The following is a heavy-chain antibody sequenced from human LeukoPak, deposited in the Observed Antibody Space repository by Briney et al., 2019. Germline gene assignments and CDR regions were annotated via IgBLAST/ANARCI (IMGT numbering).Heavy chain of an antibody. J-gene: IGHJ6*02. CDR1: GGSFSGYY. Sequence: ETLSLTCAVYGGSFSGYYMRWVRQAPRKGLEWVSVIYSGVSTYYADSVKGRFTISRHNSKNTLYLQMNSLRAEDTAVYYCARNKYYDFWSGYMGPRDYYYGMDVWGQGTTVTVSS. CDR3: ARNKYYDFWSGYMGPRDYYYGMDV. CDR2: IYSGVST. D-gene: IGHD3-3*01. V-gene: IGHV3-53*04.